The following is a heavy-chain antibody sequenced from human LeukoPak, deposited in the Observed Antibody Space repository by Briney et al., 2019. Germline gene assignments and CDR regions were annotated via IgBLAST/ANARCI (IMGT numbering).Heavy chain of an antibody. CDR1: GFTFSSYA. CDR2: ISGSGGST. V-gene: IGHV3-23*01. Sequence: GGSLRLSCAASGFTFSSYAMSWVRQAPGKGLEWVSAISGSGGSTYYADSVKGRFTISRDNSKNTLYRQMNSLRAEDTAVYYCAKEGEYCSGGSCHDYWGQGTLVTVSS. J-gene: IGHJ4*02. D-gene: IGHD2-15*01. CDR3: AKEGEYCSGGSCHDY.